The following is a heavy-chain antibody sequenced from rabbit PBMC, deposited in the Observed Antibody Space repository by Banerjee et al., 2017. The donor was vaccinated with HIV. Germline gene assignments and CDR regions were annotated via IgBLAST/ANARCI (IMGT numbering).Heavy chain of an antibody. J-gene: IGHJ4*01. CDR3: ARDAGDGGGAYAHFNL. CDR2: IGTGIIGST. Sequence: QSLEESGGDLVKPGASLTLTCTASGFSFNNSYYMCRVRQAPGKGLEWIGCIGTGIIGSTWYASWAKGRLTISKASSTTVTLQMTSLTAADTATYFCARDAGDGGGAYAHFNLWGPGTLVTVS. CDR1: GFSFNNSYY. V-gene: IGHV1S40*01. D-gene: IGHD6-1*01.